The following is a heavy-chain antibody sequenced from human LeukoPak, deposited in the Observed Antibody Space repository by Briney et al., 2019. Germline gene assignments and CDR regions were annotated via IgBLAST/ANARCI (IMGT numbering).Heavy chain of an antibody. J-gene: IGHJ4*02. CDR1: GYSFTSYW. D-gene: IGHD2-2*01. CDR3: ARQGSSTTSWQTIDY. V-gene: IGHV5-51*01. Sequence: GESLKISCKGSGYSFTSYWIGWVRQMPGKGLECMGIINPVDSETRYSPSFQGQVTISVDKSITTASLQWSSLRASDTAVYYCARQGSSTTSWQTIDYWGQGTLVSVSS. CDR2: INPVDSET.